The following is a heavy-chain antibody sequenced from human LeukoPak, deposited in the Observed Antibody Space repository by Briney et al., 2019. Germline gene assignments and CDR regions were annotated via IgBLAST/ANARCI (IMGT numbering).Heavy chain of an antibody. CDR3: ARHAYSGSYYGIDY. CDR2: INHSGST. V-gene: IGHV4-34*01. J-gene: IGHJ4*02. CDR1: GGSISSYY. Sequence: SETLSLTCTVSGGSISSYYWSWIRQPPGKGLEWIGEINHSGSTNYNPSLKSRVTISVDTSKNQFSLKLSSVTAADTAVYYCARHAYSGSYYGIDYWGQGTLVTVSS. D-gene: IGHD1-26*01.